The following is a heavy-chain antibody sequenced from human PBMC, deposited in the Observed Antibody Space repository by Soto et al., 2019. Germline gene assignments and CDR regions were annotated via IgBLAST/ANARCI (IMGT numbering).Heavy chain of an antibody. CDR3: ARAEFEICSGGSCYFENSYHYGMDV. J-gene: IGHJ6*02. D-gene: IGHD2-15*01. CDR1: GFTFSSYS. Sequence: EVQLVESGGGLVKPGGSLRLSCAASGFTFSSYSMNWVRQAPGKGLEWVSSISSSSSYTYYADSVKGRFTISRDNAKNSLHMQMNRRRAEDTAVYYCARAEFEICSGGSCYFENSYHYGMDVWGQGTTVTVSS. V-gene: IGHV3-21*01. CDR2: ISSSSSYT.